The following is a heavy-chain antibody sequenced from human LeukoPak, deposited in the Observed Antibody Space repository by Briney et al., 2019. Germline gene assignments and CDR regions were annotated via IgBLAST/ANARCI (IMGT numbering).Heavy chain of an antibody. CDR2: IRSTANGYAT. CDR1: GFTFSGSA. V-gene: IGHV3-73*01. J-gene: IGHJ3*02. CDR3: AKIRDDRTTDAFDI. Sequence: GGSLRLSCAASGFTFSGSALHWVRQASGKGLEWVGRIRSTANGYATAYAASVKGRFTISRDDSKNTAYLQMDSLKTEDTAVYYCAKIRDDRTTDAFDIWGQGTMVTVSS. D-gene: IGHD1-1*01.